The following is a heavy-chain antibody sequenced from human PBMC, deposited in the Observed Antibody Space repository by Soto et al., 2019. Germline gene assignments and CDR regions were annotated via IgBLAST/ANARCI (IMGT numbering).Heavy chain of an antibody. V-gene: IGHV4-31*03. D-gene: IGHD3-22*01. CDR1: GGSISSGGYY. Sequence: SETLSLTCTVSGGSISSGGYYWSWIRQHPGKGLEWIGYIYYSGSTYYNPSLKSRVTISVDTSKNQFSLKLSSVTATDTAVYYCARDRIDRSGYSYYYYGMDVWGQGTTVTVSS. CDR3: ARDRIDRSGYSYYYYGMDV. J-gene: IGHJ6*02. CDR2: IYYSGST.